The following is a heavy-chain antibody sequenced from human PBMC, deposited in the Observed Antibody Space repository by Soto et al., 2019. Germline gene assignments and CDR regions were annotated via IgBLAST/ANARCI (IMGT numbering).Heavy chain of an antibody. Sequence: SDTLSLTCTVSGCSISSYYWSWIRQPPGKGLEWIGYIYYSGSTNYNPSLKSRVTISVDTSKNQFSLKLSSVAAADTAVYYCARDDCGGDCKFDYWGQGTLVTVSS. J-gene: IGHJ4*02. CDR1: GCSISSYY. CDR2: IYYSGST. D-gene: IGHD2-21*02. V-gene: IGHV4-59*01. CDR3: ARDDCGGDCKFDY.